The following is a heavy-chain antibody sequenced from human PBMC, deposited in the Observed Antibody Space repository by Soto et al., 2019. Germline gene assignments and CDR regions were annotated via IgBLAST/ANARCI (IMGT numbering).Heavy chain of an antibody. CDR2: INAGNGNT. J-gene: IGHJ6*02. V-gene: IGHV1-3*01. CDR3: ARDLGPGTTIHYYYGTDV. CDR1: GYTFTSYA. Sequence: QVQLVQSGAEVKKPGASVKVSCKASGYTFTSYAMHWVRQAPGQRLEWMGWINAGNGNTKYSQKFQGRVTITRDTSASTAYMELSSLRSEDTAVYHCARDLGPGTTIHYYYGTDVWGQGTTVTVSS. D-gene: IGHD1-7*01.